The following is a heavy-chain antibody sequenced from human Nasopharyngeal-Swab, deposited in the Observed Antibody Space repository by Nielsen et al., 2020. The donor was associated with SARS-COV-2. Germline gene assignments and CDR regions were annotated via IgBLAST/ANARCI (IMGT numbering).Heavy chain of an antibody. J-gene: IGHJ4*02. CDR2: ISSSSSYI. D-gene: IGHD6-13*01. CDR1: GFTFSSYS. Sequence: GESLKISCAASGFTFSSYSMNWVRQAPGKGLEWVSSISSSSSYIYYADSVKGRFTISRDNAKNSLYLQMNSLRAEDTAVYYCARADSSSWYFDYWGQGTLVTVLL. CDR3: ARADSSSWYFDY. V-gene: IGHV3-21*01.